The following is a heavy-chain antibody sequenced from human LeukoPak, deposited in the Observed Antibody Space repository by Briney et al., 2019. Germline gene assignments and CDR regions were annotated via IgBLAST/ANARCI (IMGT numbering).Heavy chain of an antibody. CDR2: IYYSGST. Sequence: PSETLSLTCTVSGGSISNFYWSWIRQPPGKGLEWIGYIYYSGSTNYNPSLKSRVSISIDTSENQFSLKLSSVTAADTAVYYCARGSEYDFLDYWGQGTLVTVSS. V-gene: IGHV4-59*08. D-gene: IGHD3-3*01. J-gene: IGHJ4*02. CDR1: GGSISNFY. CDR3: ARGSEYDFLDY.